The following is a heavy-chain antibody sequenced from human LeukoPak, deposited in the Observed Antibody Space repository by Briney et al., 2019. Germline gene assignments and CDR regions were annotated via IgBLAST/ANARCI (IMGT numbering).Heavy chain of an antibody. CDR2: IFVGSGNT. CDR3: AAVVSDDSSGYYYALDAFDI. D-gene: IGHD3-22*01. Sequence: VASVTVSCKASGFTFTSSAMQWVRQARGQRLEWIGWIFVGSGNTNYAQKLQERVTITRDMSTSTAYMELSSLRSEATAVYYCAAVVSDDSSGYYYALDAFDIWGQGTMVTVSS. J-gene: IGHJ3*02. CDR1: GFTFTSSA. V-gene: IGHV1-58*02.